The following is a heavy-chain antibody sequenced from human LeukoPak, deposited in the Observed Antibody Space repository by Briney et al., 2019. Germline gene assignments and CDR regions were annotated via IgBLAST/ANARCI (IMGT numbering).Heavy chain of an antibody. J-gene: IGHJ6*04. CDR1: GFTFGGYA. CDR2: IRSKAYGGTT. Sequence: GGSLRLSCTASGFTFGGYAMSWVRQAPGKGLEWVGFIRSKAYGGTTEYAASVKGRFTISRDDSKSIAYLQMNSLKTEDTAVYYCTSPFGGPIPYYGMDVWGKGTTVTVSS. D-gene: IGHD3-16*01. V-gene: IGHV3-49*04. CDR3: TSPFGGPIPYYGMDV.